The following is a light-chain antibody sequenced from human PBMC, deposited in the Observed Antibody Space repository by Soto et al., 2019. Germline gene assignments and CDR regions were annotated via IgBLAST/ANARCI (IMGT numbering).Light chain of an antibody. CDR3: SSYTSSSTLV. CDR1: SSDVGDFDC. J-gene: IGLJ2*01. CDR2: EVS. V-gene: IGLV2-14*01. Sequence: QSVLTQPASVSGSPGQSITISCTGTSSDVGDFDCVSWYQQHPGKAPKLMIYEVSDRPSGVSNRFSGSKSGDTASLTISGLQAEVEADYYCSSYTSSSTLVFGGGTKVTVL.